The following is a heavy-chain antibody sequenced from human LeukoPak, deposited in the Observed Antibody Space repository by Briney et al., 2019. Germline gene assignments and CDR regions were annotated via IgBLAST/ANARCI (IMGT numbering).Heavy chain of an antibody. Sequence: KTSETLSLTCSVSGGSISGSNYYWAWIRQPPGKGLEWIGNIHYSGSDYYKPSLKGRVTISVDTSKNQFSLKVNSVTAADTAVYYCAGHHPRNTVDFWGQGTLVTVPS. D-gene: IGHD2/OR15-2a*01. J-gene: IGHJ4*02. CDR2: IHYSGSD. V-gene: IGHV4-39*01. CDR1: GGSISGSNYY. CDR3: AGHHPRNTVDF.